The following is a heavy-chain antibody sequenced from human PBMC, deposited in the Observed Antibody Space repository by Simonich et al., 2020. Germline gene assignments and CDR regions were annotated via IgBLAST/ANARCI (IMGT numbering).Heavy chain of an antibody. CDR2: IGAYNGNK. CDR3: ARSTTGTTAFDI. J-gene: IGHJ3*02. V-gene: IGHV1-18*01. D-gene: IGHD1-1*01. CDR1: GYTFTSYG. Sequence: QVQLVQSGAEVKKPGASVKVSCKASGYTFTSYGISWVRQAPGQGLEWMGWIGAYNGNKNYAQKLQGRVTMTTDTSTSTAYRGLRSLRSDDTAVYYCARSTTGTTAFDIWGQGTMVTVSS.